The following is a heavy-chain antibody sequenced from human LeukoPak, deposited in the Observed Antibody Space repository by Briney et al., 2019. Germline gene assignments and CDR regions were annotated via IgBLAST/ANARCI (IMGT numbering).Heavy chain of an antibody. CDR3: ARRLGTTEDFDY. Sequence: ASVKVSCKAAGYTFTGHYIHWVRQAPGQGLEWMGWINSNSGGTNYAQNFQGRVTMTRDKSISTAYLQWSSLKASDTAMYYCARRLGTTEDFDYWGQGTLVTVSS. CDR2: INSNSGGT. V-gene: IGHV1-2*02. J-gene: IGHJ4*02. CDR1: GYTFTGHY. D-gene: IGHD1-7*01.